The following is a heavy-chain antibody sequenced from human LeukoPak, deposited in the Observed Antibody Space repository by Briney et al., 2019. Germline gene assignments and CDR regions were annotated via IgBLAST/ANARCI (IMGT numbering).Heavy chain of an antibody. CDR1: GYTFTDYF. Sequence: GASVTVSCKASGYTFTDYFLHWVRQAPGQGLEWMGWMNSNSGDTSYAQNFQGRVTMTSDTSITTAYMELSGLRSDDTAVYYCARRECSGGSCYSAGFDYWGQGTLVTVSS. CDR3: ARRECSGGSCYSAGFDY. V-gene: IGHV1-2*02. CDR2: MNSNSGDT. D-gene: IGHD2-15*01. J-gene: IGHJ4*02.